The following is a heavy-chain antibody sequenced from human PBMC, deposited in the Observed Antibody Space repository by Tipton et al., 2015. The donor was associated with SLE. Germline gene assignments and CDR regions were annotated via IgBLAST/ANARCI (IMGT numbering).Heavy chain of an antibody. CDR3: ARGAVYGDYVGYFDF. CDR2: IYYSGNT. V-gene: IGHV4-59*11. D-gene: IGHD4-17*01. Sequence: TLSLTCTVSGGSITSHYWSWIRQPPGKGLEWIGYIYYSGNTNYNPSLKSRVTFSIDMSKNQFSLNLSSVTAADTAVYSCARGAVYGDYVGYFDFWGQGLLVTVSS. J-gene: IGHJ4*02. CDR1: GGSITSHY.